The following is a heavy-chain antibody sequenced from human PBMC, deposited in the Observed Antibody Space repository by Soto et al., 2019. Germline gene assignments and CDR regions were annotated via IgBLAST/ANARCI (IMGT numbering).Heavy chain of an antibody. V-gene: IGHV6-1*01. Sequence: SQTLSLTCSISGDSVSSNTASWNWIRQSPSIGLECLGRTYFRSKWYNDYAVSLKSRIIFNPHKSNNQFSLQLNSVTPEDTAVYFCAKGENLGPKNGYAFDXWGQAIMVTVSX. D-gene: IGHD5-12*01. CDR2: TYFRSKWYN. CDR1: GDSVSSNTAS. CDR3: AKGENLGPKNGYAFDX. J-gene: IGHJ4*02.